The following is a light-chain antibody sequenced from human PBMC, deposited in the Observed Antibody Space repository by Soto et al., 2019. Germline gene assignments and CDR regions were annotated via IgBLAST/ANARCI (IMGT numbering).Light chain of an antibody. CDR2: EVN. Sequence: QSVLTQPPSASGSPGQSVAISCTGTSSDVGGYNYVSWYQQHPSKAPKLMIYEVNKRPSGVPDRFSGSKSGNTASLTVSGLQAEDGADYYCSSYAGSSNVFGTGTKVTVL. J-gene: IGLJ1*01. CDR3: SSYAGSSNV. V-gene: IGLV2-8*01. CDR1: SSDVGGYNY.